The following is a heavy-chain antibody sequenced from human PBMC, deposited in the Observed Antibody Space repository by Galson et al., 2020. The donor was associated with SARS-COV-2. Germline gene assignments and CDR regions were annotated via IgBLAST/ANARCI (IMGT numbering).Heavy chain of an antibody. V-gene: IGHV5-51*01. CDR3: ARPVESGARLMATTRGFAS. CDR1: GYSFSSYW. J-gene: IGHJ4*02. CDR2: IFPGDWDT. D-gene: IGHD2-15*01. Sequence: GESLKISCKTSGYSFSSYWIAWVRQRPGKGLEWMGHIFPGDWDTRYSPSFQGQVTISADRSKTTAYLQWHSLKASDTAIYYCARPVESGARLMATTRGFASWGQGTQVTVSS.